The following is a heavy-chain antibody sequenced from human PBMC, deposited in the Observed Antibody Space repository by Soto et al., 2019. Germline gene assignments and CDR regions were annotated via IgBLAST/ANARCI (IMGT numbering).Heavy chain of an antibody. CDR2: ISGSGSTI. Sequence: QVQLVESGGGLVKPGGSLRLSCAASGFTFSDYYMSWIRQAPGKGLEWVSYISGSGSTIYYADSVKGRFTISRDNAKNSLYLQMNSLRAEDTAVYYCARDLGDSSSFYSYYYYYGMDVWGQGTTVTVSS. V-gene: IGHV3-11*01. CDR1: GFTFSDYY. J-gene: IGHJ6*02. CDR3: ARDLGDSSSFYSYYYYYGMDV. D-gene: IGHD6-13*01.